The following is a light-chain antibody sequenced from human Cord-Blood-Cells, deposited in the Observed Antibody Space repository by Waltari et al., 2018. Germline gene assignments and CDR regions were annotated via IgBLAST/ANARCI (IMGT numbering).Light chain of an antibody. J-gene: IGKJ2*01. Sequence: AIQLTPSPSSLSASVRDRVTITCRASQGISSALAWYQQKPGKAPKLLIYDASSLESGVPSRFSGSGSGTDFTLTISSLQPEDFATYYCQQFNSYPYTFGQGTKLEIK. CDR3: QQFNSYPYT. CDR2: DAS. V-gene: IGKV1-13*02. CDR1: QGISSA.